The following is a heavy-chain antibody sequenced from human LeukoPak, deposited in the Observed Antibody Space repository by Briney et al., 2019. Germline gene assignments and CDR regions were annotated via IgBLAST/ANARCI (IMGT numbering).Heavy chain of an antibody. CDR3: AKSGPYFDFDY. CDR1: GFTFSSFW. Sequence: PGGSLRLSCAASGFTFSSFWMNWVRQAPGKGLEWVANINQDGSEKYYLDSVKGRFTISRDNTKNSLYLQMNGLSPEDTAVYFCAKSGPYFDFDYWGQGALVTVSS. V-gene: IGHV3-7*01. D-gene: IGHD1-26*01. CDR2: INQDGSEK. J-gene: IGHJ4*02.